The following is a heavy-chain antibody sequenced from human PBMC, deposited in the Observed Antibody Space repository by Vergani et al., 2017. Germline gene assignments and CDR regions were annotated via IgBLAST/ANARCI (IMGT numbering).Heavy chain of an antibody. D-gene: IGHD5-12*01. CDR2: INPSGGST. CDR3: ARETYSGWSRDNWFDP. CDR1: GYTFTSYY. J-gene: IGHJ5*02. Sequence: QVQLVQSGAEVKKPGASVKVSCKASGYTFTSYYMHWVRQAPGQGLEWMGIINPSGGSTSYAQKFQGRVTMTRDTSTSTVYMELSSLRSEDTAVYYCARETYSGWSRDNWFDPWGQGTLVTVSS. V-gene: IGHV1-46*01.